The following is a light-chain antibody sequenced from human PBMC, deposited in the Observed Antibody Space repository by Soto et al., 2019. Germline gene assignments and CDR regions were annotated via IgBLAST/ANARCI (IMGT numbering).Light chain of an antibody. CDR3: QKYNGSPLT. J-gene: IGKJ4*01. CDR1: QVISRY. V-gene: IGKV1-27*01. Sequence: DIQMTQSPTSLSASVGDRVTIICRGSQVISRYLAWFQQKPGKVPKLLIYAASTLQSGVPSRFSGSGSGTEFTLTISNLQPEDVATYYCQKYNGSPLTFGGGTKVEIK. CDR2: AAS.